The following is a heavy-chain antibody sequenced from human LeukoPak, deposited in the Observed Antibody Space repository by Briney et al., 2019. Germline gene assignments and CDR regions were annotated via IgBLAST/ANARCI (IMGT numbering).Heavy chain of an antibody. Sequence: GGSLRLSCAASGFTFNDYTMHWVRQAPGKGLEWVSHISWNGGSTHYADSVKGRFTISRDNGKNSLFLQMHSLRTEDTALYYCAKADGGDYARFQHWGQGTLVTVSS. CDR1: GFTFNDYT. V-gene: IGHV3-43*01. D-gene: IGHD4-17*01. J-gene: IGHJ1*01. CDR2: ISWNGGST. CDR3: AKADGGDYARFQH.